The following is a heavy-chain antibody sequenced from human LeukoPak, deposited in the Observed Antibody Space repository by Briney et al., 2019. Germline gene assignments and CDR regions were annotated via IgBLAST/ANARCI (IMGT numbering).Heavy chain of an antibody. CDR1: GFSFSSYT. Sequence: GGSLRLSCAASGFSFSSYTMSWVRQAPGRGLEWVSCLSGTSTYIYYADSVKGRFTISRDNAKNSLYLQMNILRAEDTAVYYCARYASGWSGVTSGHYMDVWGKGTTVTVSS. CDR2: LSGTSTYI. D-gene: IGHD6-19*01. CDR3: ARYASGWSGVTSGHYMDV. V-gene: IGHV3-21*01. J-gene: IGHJ6*03.